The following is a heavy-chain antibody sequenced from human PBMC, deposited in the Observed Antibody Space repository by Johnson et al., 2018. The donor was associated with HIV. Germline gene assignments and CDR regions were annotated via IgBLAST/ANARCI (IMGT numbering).Heavy chain of an antibody. D-gene: IGHD6-13*01. CDR2: IYSGGTT. CDR3: ARDYGRGSRSGNWQQLATDAFDI. J-gene: IGHJ3*02. Sequence: MLLVESGGGLVQPGGSLRLSCAASGFTVSSNYMSWVRQAPGKGLECISVIYSGGTTYYADPVKSLFTFSRDNSKNTLYLQMNSMRAEDTAVYYCARDYGRGSRSGNWQQLATDAFDIWGQGTMVTVSS. V-gene: IGHV3-66*01. CDR1: GFTVSSNY.